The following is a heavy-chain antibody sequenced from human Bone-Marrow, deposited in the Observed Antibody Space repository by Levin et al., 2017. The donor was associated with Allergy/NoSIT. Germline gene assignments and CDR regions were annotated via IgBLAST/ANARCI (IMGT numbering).Heavy chain of an antibody. J-gene: IGHJ6*02. CDR3: ARDMMPPSTWPRSALDV. D-gene: IGHD2-2*01. CDR1: GFKISDNA. V-gene: IGHV3-30-3*01. CDR2: ISFQGTNV. Sequence: GGSLRLSCAVSGFKISDNAMHWVRQAPGKGLEWVAFISFQGTNVYYADSVKGRFSISRDISKNIVFLQMNSLTQRDTGVSYCARDMMPPSTWPRSALDVWGQGTTVTVSS.